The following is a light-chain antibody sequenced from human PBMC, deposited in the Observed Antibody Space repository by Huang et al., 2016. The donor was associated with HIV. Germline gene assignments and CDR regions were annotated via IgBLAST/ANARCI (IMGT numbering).Light chain of an antibody. CDR2: AAS. V-gene: IGKV1-9*01. CDR1: QVVSNY. CDR3: QQLNNYPPT. Sequence: SQLTQSPSSLSASVGDRVTITCRASQVVSNYVAWYQQVPGKAPKLLIYAASTLQGGVPSRVSGSAAGTDFTLTISSLQPEDFATYYCQQLNNYPPTFGRGTKVEIK. J-gene: IGKJ1*01.